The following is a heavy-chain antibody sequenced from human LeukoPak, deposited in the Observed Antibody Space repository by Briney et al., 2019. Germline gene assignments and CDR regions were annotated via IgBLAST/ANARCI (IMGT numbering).Heavy chain of an antibody. J-gene: IGHJ4*02. Sequence: GGSLRLSXAASGFTFSSYGMHWVRQAPGKGLEWVAFIRYDGSNKYYADSVKGRFTISRDNSKNTLYLQMNSLRAEDTAVYYCAKDLERDLDYWGQGTLVTVSS. D-gene: IGHD1-1*01. CDR3: AKDLERDLDY. CDR1: GFTFSSYG. V-gene: IGHV3-30*02. CDR2: IRYDGSNK.